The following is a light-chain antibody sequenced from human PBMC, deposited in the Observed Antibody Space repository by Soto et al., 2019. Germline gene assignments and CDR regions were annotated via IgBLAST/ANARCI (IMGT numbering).Light chain of an antibody. CDR1: KSVSNNY. J-gene: IGKJ3*01. CDR2: GAS. V-gene: IGKV3-20*01. Sequence: EIVLTQSPGSLSLSPGERATLSCRASKSVSNNYLAWYQQKPSQAPRLLICGASSRATAIPDRLSGSGSGKDFTLTISRLEPEDFALYYCQRYGSSPGLFTFGPGTQVDIK. CDR3: QRYGSSPGLFT.